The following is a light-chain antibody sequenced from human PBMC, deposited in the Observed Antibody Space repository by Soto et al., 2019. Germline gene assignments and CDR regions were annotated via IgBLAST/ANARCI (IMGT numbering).Light chain of an antibody. J-gene: IGKJ1*01. Sequence: EIVMTQSPATLSVSPGERATLSCRASQSVSINLAWYQQKPGQAPRLLIYGASTRATGIPARFSGSGSGTEFTLTISSLQSEDFAVYYCQQYNNWPETFGKGTKVEIK. CDR3: QQYNNWPET. CDR1: QSVSIN. V-gene: IGKV3-15*01. CDR2: GAS.